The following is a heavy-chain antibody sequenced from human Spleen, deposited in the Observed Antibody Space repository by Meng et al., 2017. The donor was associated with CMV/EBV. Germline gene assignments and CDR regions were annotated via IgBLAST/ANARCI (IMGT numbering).Heavy chain of an antibody. V-gene: IGHV1-69*17. J-gene: IGHJ5*02. Sequence: SCKASGGTFSNYVISWVRQAPGQGLEWMGGIIPIFGIGNYAQNFQGRVTISADKSTSTAYMELSSLRSEDTAVYYCARDREGWFDPWGQGTLVTVSS. CDR3: ARDREGWFDP. CDR2: IIPIFGIG. CDR1: GGTFSNYV.